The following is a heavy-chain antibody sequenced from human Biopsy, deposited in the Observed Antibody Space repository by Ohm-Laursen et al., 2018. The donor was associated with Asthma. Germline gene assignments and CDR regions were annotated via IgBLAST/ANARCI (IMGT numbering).Heavy chain of an antibody. Sequence: SQTLSLTCTVSGASIKTDDHYWSWLRQPPGKGLEWFGYIHHSGTSYFNLSLKSRVSFSRDTSKNQFSLRLSSVTAADTAMYYCARIPRRSGSYFVDYWGQGTLVTVSS. D-gene: IGHD3-22*01. CDR1: GASIKTDDHY. CDR2: IHHSGTS. J-gene: IGHJ4*02. CDR3: ARIPRRSGSYFVDY. V-gene: IGHV4-30-4*01.